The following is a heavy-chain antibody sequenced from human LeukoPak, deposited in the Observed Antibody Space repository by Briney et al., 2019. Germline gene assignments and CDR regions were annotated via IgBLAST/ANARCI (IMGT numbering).Heavy chain of an antibody. CDR1: GYTFTNYG. CDR3: ARVLRFLEWLPINSPYYYYYMDV. CDR2: ISAYNGNT. J-gene: IGHJ6*03. Sequence: GASVKVSCKASGYTFTNYGISWVRQAPGQGLEWMGWISAYNGNTNYAQKLQGRVTMTTDTSTSTAYMELRSLRSDDTAVYYCARVLRFLEWLPINSPYYYYYMDVWGKGTTVTVSS. V-gene: IGHV1-18*01. D-gene: IGHD3-3*01.